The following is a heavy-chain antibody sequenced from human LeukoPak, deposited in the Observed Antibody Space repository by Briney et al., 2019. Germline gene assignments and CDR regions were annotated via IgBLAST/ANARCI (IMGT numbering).Heavy chain of an antibody. CDR1: GGSISTSSYY. CDR2: IFYSGIT. V-gene: IGHV4-39*01. J-gene: IGHJ4*02. Sequence: PSETLSLTCTVSGGSISTSSYYWGWVRQPPGKGLEWIGNIFYSGITYYSPSLKSRVTTSLDTSRNQFSLKLTSVTAADTAVYYCARQTGSGLFILPGGQGTLVTVSS. CDR3: ARQTGSGLFILP. D-gene: IGHD3/OR15-3a*01.